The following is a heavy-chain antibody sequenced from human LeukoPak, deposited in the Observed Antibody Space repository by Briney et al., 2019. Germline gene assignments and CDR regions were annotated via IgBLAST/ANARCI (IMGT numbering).Heavy chain of an antibody. CDR3: AKDRYYGSGSLAN. V-gene: IGHV3-30*02. CDR2: IRYDGSNK. J-gene: IGHJ3*01. D-gene: IGHD3-10*01. CDR1: GFTFSSYW. Sequence: PGGSLRLSCAASGFTFSSYWMSWVRQAPGEGLEWVAFIRYDGSNKYYADSVKGRFTISRDNSKNTLYLQMNSLRAEDAAVYYCAKDRYYGSGSLANWGQGTMVTVSS.